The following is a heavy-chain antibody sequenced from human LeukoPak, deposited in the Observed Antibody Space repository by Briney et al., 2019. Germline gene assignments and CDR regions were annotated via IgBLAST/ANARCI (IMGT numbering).Heavy chain of an antibody. J-gene: IGHJ4*02. V-gene: IGHV4-39*07. CDR2: IYRRGST. CDR3: ASGSGSADY. D-gene: IGHD3-10*01. Sequence: PSETLSLTCTVSGASISSSDSYWSWIRQPPGKGLEWIGSIYRRGSTSYNPSLKSRVTISVDTSKNQFSLKLSSVTAADTAVYYCASGSGSADYWGQGTLVTVSS. CDR1: GASISSSDSY.